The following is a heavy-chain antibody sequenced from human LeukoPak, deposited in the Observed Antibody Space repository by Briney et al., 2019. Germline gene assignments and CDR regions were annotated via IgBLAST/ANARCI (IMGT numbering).Heavy chain of an antibody. D-gene: IGHD3-10*01. J-gene: IGHJ5*02. Sequence: SETLSLTCTVSGGSISSSSYYWGWIRQPPGKGLEWIGSIYYSGSTYYNPSLKSRVTISVDTSKNQFSLRLSSVTAADTAVYYCTREVEGYSYASGRFLHFDPWGQGTLVTVSS. CDR1: GGSISSSSYY. V-gene: IGHV4-39*07. CDR2: IYYSGST. CDR3: TREVEGYSYASGRFLHFDP.